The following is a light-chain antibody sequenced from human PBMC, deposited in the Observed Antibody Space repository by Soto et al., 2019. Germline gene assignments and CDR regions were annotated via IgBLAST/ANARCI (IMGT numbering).Light chain of an antibody. Sequence: QLVLTQPPSVSGAPGQRVTLSCTGSISNIGAGYDVHWYQQLPGTAPKLLIYANTNRPSGVPDRFSGSKSGTSASLAITGLQAEDEADYYCHSYDSSLGGVLFGGGTKLTVL. V-gene: IGLV1-40*01. CDR1: ISNIGAGYD. CDR3: HSYDSSLGGVL. J-gene: IGLJ2*01. CDR2: ANT.